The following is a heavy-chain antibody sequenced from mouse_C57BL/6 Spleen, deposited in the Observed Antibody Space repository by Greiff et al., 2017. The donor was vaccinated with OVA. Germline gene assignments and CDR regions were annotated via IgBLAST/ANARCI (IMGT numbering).Heavy chain of an antibody. D-gene: IGHD2-3*01. V-gene: IGHV5-16*01. CDR2: INYDGSST. CDR1: GFTFSDYY. CDR3: ARDDGYYVFGY. J-gene: IGHJ2*01. Sequence: EVQLVESEGGLVQPGSSMKLSCTASGFTFSDYYMAWVRQVPEKGLEWVANINYDGSSTYYLDSLKSRFIISRDNAKNILYLQMSSLKSEDTATYDCARDDGYYVFGYWGKGTTLTVSS.